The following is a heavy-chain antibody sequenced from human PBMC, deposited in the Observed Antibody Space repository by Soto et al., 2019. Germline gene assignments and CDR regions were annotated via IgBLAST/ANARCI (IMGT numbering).Heavy chain of an antibody. V-gene: IGHV4-34*01. J-gene: IGHJ5*02. D-gene: IGHD5-12*01. Sequence: PSETLSLTCAVYGGSFSGYYWSWIRQPPGKGLEWIGEINHSGSTNYNPSLKSRVTISVDTSKNQFSLKLSSVTAADTAVYYCARGGGYSGYDRWFDPWGQGTLVTVSS. CDR2: INHSGST. CDR1: GGSFSGYY. CDR3: ARGGGYSGYDRWFDP.